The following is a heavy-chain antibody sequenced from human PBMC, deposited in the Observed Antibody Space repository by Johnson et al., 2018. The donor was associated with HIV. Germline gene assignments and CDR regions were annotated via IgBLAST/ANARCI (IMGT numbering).Heavy chain of an antibody. CDR2: ISYDGSNK. Sequence: QMQLVESGGGVVRPGGSLRLSCAASGFTFSSYAMHWVRQAPGKGLEWVAVISYDGSNKYYADSVKGRFTISRDNAKNSLYLQMNSLRAEDTAVYYCARGFHRGGAFDIWGQGTMVTVSS. V-gene: IGHV3-30*04. J-gene: IGHJ3*02. CDR1: GFTFSSYA. D-gene: IGHD1-14*01. CDR3: ARGFHRGGAFDI.